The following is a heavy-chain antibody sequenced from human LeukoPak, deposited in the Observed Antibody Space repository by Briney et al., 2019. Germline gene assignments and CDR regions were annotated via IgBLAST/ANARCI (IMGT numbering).Heavy chain of an antibody. J-gene: IGHJ4*02. CDR2: VDPEDGET. V-gene: IGHV1-69-2*01. CDR1: GYTFTDSY. D-gene: IGHD2-21*02. Sequence: ASVKISCKASGYTFTDSYMHWVQQAPGKGLEWMGRVDPEDGETIYAEKFQGRVTITADTSTHTAYMELSSLRSEDTAVYYCATGVYCGGVCYPYYFDYWGQGTLVTVSS. CDR3: ATGVYCGGVCYPYYFDY.